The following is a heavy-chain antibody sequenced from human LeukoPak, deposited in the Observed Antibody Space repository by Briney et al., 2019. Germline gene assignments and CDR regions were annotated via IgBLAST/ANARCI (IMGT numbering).Heavy chain of an antibody. D-gene: IGHD3-3*01. V-gene: IGHV4-39*01. CDR1: GGSLSSSSYY. J-gene: IGHJ4*02. Sequence: PSETLSLTCTVSGGSLSSSSYYWGWIRQPPGTGLEWIGSIYYSGSTYYNPSLKSRVTISVDSSKNQFSLKLSSVTAADTAVYYCARLMGTIFGVVIKAYYFDYWGQGTLVTVSS. CDR2: IYYSGST. CDR3: ARLMGTIFGVVIKAYYFDY.